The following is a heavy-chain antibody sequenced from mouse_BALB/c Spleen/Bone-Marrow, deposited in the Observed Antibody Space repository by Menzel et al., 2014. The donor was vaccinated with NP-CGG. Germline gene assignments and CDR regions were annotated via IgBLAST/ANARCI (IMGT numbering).Heavy chain of an antibody. CDR3: ARRHYGSSYGYFDV. V-gene: IGHV5-17*02. CDR2: ISSGSSTI. D-gene: IGHD1-1*01. CDR1: GFTFSSFG. J-gene: IGHJ1*01. Sequence: EVKLVESGGGLVQPGGSRKLSCAASGFTFSSFGMHWVRRAPEKGLEWVAYISSGSSTIYYADSVKGRFTISRDNPKNTLFLQMTSLRSDDTAMYYCARRHYGSSYGYFDVWGAGTTVTVSS.